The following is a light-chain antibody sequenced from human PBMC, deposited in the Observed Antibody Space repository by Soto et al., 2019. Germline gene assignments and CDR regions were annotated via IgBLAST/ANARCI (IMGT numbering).Light chain of an antibody. CDR2: AAS. CDR3: LQHKSWPFT. Sequence: EIVMTQSPATLSVSPGERATLSCRASQSVSSSLAWFQQKPGQAPRLLIYAASARATVIAARLSGSGSGTEFTLTISSLQSEDFAVYYCLQHKSWPFTFGQGTKLELK. CDR1: QSVSSS. J-gene: IGKJ2*01. V-gene: IGKV3-15*01.